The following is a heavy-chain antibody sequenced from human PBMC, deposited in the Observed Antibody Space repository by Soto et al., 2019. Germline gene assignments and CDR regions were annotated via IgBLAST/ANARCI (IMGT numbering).Heavy chain of an antibody. J-gene: IGHJ5*01. D-gene: IGHD6-13*01. CDR1: GASISSGGFY. CDR3: ARVSAAGTRWFDS. Sequence: QVQLQESGPGLVQPSQTLSLTCTVSGASISSGGFYWSWIRQFPGKGLEWIGYIDYRGRTFYNPSLKSRATISRHTSKSQCSLNVNSVTAADTAVFYCARVSAAGTRWFDSWGQGTLVTVSS. V-gene: IGHV4-31*03. CDR2: IDYRGRT.